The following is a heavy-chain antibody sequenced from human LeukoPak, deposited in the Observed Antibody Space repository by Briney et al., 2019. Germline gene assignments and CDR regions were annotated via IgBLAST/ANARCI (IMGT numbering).Heavy chain of an antibody. Sequence: GGSLRLSCVDSGFTFTNAWMSWVRQAPGKGLEWIGRIKSKTDGETTNYAEPVRGRFTISRDDSKSAVYLQMNSLKIEDTAVYYCTTDLGTYYHGSQRLIPIDYWGQGILVTVSS. D-gene: IGHD3-10*01. CDR3: TTDLGTYYHGSQRLIPIDY. CDR2: IKSKTDGETT. V-gene: IGHV3-15*01. CDR1: GFTFTNAW. J-gene: IGHJ4*02.